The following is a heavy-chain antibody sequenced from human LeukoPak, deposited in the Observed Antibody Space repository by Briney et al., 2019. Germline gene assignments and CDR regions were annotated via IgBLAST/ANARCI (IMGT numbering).Heavy chain of an antibody. CDR1: GVSISSGGYS. D-gene: IGHD6-13*01. V-gene: IGHV4-30-2*01. Sequence: SETLSLTCAVSGVSISSGGYSWSWIRQPPGKGLEWIGYIYHSGSTYYNPSLKSRVTISVDRSKNQFSLKLSSVTAADTAVYYCARVRTAAADYWGQGTLVTVSS. J-gene: IGHJ4*02. CDR3: ARVRTAAADY. CDR2: IYHSGST.